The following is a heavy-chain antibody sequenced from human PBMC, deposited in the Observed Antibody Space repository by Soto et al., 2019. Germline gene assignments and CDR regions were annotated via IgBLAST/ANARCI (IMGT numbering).Heavy chain of an antibody. Sequence: EEQLVESVGGLVQPGGSLRLSCAASGFTFSSYWMHWVRQTPGKGLVWVSRINPSGSITTYADSVKGRFTISRDNAKNTLYLQMNSLRGDDTAVYYCARIPTGKYGVWNYWGQGTLVTVSS. CDR2: INPSGSIT. D-gene: IGHD2-8*01. V-gene: IGHV3-74*01. J-gene: IGHJ4*02. CDR3: ARIPTGKYGVWNY. CDR1: GFTFSSYW.